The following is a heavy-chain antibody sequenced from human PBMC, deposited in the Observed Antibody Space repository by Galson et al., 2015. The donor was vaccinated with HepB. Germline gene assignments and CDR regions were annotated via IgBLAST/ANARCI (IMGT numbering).Heavy chain of an antibody. CDR2: IWYDGSDQ. CDR1: GFTFRSYG. J-gene: IGHJ4*02. CDR3: ARDRDWEQLQSRFDY. V-gene: IGHV3-33*01. Sequence: SLRLSCAASGFTFRSYGMHWVRQAPGKGLEWVAVIWYDGSDQYYADSVKGRFTISRDNSKNTLNLQMNSLRAEDAAVYYCARDRDWEQLQSRFDYWGPGTLVTVSS. D-gene: IGHD6-6*01.